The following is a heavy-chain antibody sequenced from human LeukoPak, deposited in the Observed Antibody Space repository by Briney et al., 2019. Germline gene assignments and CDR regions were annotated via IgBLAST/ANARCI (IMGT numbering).Heavy chain of an antibody. Sequence: PGGSLRLSCAASAFTFSDYSMNWVRQAPGQGLEWVSSISSGAYSADSVKGRFTISRDNAKNSLYLQMNSLRAEDTAVYYCARGRGDYGSYYMDVWGKGTTVTVSS. D-gene: IGHD4-17*01. J-gene: IGHJ6*03. CDR3: ARGRGDYGSYYMDV. CDR2: ISSGA. CDR1: AFTFSDYS. V-gene: IGHV3-69-1*02.